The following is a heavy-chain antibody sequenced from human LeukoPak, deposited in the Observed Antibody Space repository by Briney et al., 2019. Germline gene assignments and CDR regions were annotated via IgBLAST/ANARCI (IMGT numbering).Heavy chain of an antibody. CDR2: ISSYSTTI. CDR1: GFTFSSYG. CDR3: ARDSAATRPYYYYYMDV. V-gene: IGHV3-48*01. J-gene: IGHJ6*03. D-gene: IGHD2-15*01. Sequence: GGSLRLSCAASGFTFSSYGMNWVRQAPGKGLEWVSYISSYSTTIYYADSVKGRFTISRDNVKNSLYLQMNSLRAEDTAVYYCARDSAATRPYYYYYMDVWGKGTTVTVSS.